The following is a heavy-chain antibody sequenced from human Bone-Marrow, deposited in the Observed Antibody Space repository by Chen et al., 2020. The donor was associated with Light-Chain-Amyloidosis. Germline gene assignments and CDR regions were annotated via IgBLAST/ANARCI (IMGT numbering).Heavy chain of an antibody. J-gene: IGHJ4*02. D-gene: IGHD3-9*01. Sequence: EVQMVETGGTLVQPGGSRRIACVVSGFSVSATHLNWVRQATGKGLECVSVIYAEGSTYNADSVKGRFTISRDNSKNTLFLQMNSLTVEDTAVYYCARVMTGTEKDYWGQGTPVTVSS. CDR1: GFSVSATH. CDR3: ARVMTGTEKDY. V-gene: IGHV3-53*02. CDR2: IYAEGST.